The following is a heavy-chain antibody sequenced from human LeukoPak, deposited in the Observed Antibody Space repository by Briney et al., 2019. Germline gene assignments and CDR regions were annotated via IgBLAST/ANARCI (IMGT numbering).Heavy chain of an antibody. J-gene: IGHJ4*02. CDR1: GGSISSSNW. D-gene: IGHD3-16*01. CDR3: ARSFGSKRYLDY. CDR2: IYHSGST. Sequence: SGTLSLTCAVSGGSISSSNWWSWVRQPPGKGLEWIGEIYHSGSTNYNPSLRSRVTISVDKSKNQLSLTVNSVTAADTAVYYCARSFGSKRYLDYWGQGTLVTVSS. V-gene: IGHV4-4*02.